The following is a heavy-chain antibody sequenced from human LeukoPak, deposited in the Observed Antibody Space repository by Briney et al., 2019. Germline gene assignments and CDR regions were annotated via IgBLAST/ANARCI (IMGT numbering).Heavy chain of an antibody. CDR1: GGSISSHY. J-gene: IGHJ5*02. CDR3: ARDVPFDP. Sequence: SETLSLTCTVSGGSISSHYWSRIRQPPGKGLEWIGYIYYSGSTNYNPSLKSRVTISVDTSKNQFSLKLSSVPAADTAVYYCARDVPFDPWGQGTLVTVSS. CDR2: IYYSGST. D-gene: IGHD2-2*01. V-gene: IGHV4-59*11.